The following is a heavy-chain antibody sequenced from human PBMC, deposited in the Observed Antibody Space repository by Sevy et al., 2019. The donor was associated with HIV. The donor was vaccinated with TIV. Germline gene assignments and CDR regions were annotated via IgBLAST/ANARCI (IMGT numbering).Heavy chain of an antibody. CDR1: GYPITNHIY. J-gene: IGHJ4*02. D-gene: IGHD7-27*01. V-gene: IGHV4-38-2*01. CDR3: VRISITGDRGRSYFDS. CDR2: IYHCGNACNNPFLNSGDT. Sequence: SETLSLTCAVSGYPITNHIYWGWIRQPPGKGMELIGNIYHCGNACNNPFLNSGDTYYNPSLSGRVAISVDTSKNQFSVNLNSVTAADTAMYYCVRISITGDRGRSYFDSWGQGILVTVSS.